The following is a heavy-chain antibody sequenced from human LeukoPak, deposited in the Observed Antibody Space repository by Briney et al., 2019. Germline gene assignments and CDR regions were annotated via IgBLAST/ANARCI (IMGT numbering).Heavy chain of an antibody. CDR3: AGQKDPRPIDY. V-gene: IGHV1-69*06. Sequence: SVKVSCKASGTTFSNYDISWVRQAPGQGLEWMGGIIPIFGTSNYAQKFQGRVTIIADKSTSTAYMELSELRSDDTAVYYCAGQKDPRPIDYWGQGTLITVSS. J-gene: IGHJ4*02. CDR2: IIPIFGTS. CDR1: GTTFSNYD.